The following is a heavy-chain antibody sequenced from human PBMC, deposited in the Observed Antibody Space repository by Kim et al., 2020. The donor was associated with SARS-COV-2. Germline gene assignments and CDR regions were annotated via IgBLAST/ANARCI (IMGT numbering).Heavy chain of an antibody. Sequence: GGSLRLSCAASGFTFSSYSMNWVRQAPGKGLEWVSSISSSSSYIYYADSVKGRFTISRDNAKNSLYRQMNSLRAEDTAVYYCAREVLRYFDWLLSHYYGMDVWGQGTTVTVSS. V-gene: IGHV3-21*01. D-gene: IGHD3-9*01. CDR1: GFTFSSYS. CDR3: AREVLRYFDWLLSHYYGMDV. CDR2: ISSSSSYI. J-gene: IGHJ6*02.